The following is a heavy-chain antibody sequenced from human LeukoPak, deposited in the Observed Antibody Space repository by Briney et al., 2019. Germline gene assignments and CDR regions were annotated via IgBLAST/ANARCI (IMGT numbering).Heavy chain of an antibody. CDR3: ARDHTTVTPSGYYYYMDV. CDR2: INPNSGGT. CDR1: GYTFTGYY. D-gene: IGHD4-17*01. Sequence: ASVKVSCKASGYTFTGYYMHWVRQAPGQGLEWLGWINPNSGGTNYAQKFQGRVTMTRDTSISTAYMELSRLRSDDTAVYYCARDHTTVTPSGYYYYMDVWGKGTTVTISS. J-gene: IGHJ6*03. V-gene: IGHV1-2*02.